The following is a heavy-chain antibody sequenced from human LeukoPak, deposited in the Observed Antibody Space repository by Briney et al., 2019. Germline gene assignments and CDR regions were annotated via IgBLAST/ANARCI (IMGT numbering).Heavy chain of an antibody. CDR3: ARGRFYGPADY. D-gene: IGHD2/OR15-2a*01. CDR1: GGSISSGDYY. Sequence: SQTLSLTCSVSGGSISSGDYYWSWIRQPPGKGLEWVGYIYYSGRTYYSPSLMSRVTISIDTSKNQFSLKLGSVTDADTAVYYCARGRFYGPADYWGQGTLLTVSS. J-gene: IGHJ4*02. V-gene: IGHV4-30-4*01. CDR2: IYYSGRT.